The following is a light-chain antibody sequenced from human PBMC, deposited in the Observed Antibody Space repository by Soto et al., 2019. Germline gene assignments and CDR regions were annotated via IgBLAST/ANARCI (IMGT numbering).Light chain of an antibody. CDR3: MQGTHWPPIT. J-gene: IGKJ5*01. CDR2: KVS. CDR1: QSLVHNDGNTY. V-gene: IGKV2-30*02. Sequence: DVVVTQSPLSLPVTLGQAASISCRSSQSLVHNDGNTYLSWFLQRPGQSPRRLIYKVSNRESGVPDRFSGSGSGTAFTLKISRVESEDVGVYYCMQGTHWPPITFGQGTRLEIK.